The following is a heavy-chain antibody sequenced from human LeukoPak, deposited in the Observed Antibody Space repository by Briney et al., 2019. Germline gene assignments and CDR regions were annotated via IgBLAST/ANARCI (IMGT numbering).Heavy chain of an antibody. V-gene: IGHV4-34*01. J-gene: IGHJ4*02. D-gene: IGHD3-10*01. CDR1: GGAFSGYY. Sequence: PSQTLSLSCAIYGGAFSGYYWSWIRQPPGNARGSIVEINHSGSTNYNPSLKSRVTISVDTSKNQFSLKLSSVTAADTAVYYCANAQIRGRLRGTDYWGQGTLVTVSS. CDR2: INHSGST. CDR3: ANAQIRGRLRGTDY.